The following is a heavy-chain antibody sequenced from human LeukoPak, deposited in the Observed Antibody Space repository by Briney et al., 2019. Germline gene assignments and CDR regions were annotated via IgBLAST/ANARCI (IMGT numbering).Heavy chain of an antibody. D-gene: IGHD3-9*01. V-gene: IGHV4-39*01. Sequence: SETLSLTCTVSGGSISSYYWGWIRQPPGKGLEWIGSIYYSGSTYYNPSLKSRVTISVDTSKNQFSLKLSSVTAADTAVYYCARQTSAYYDILTGQNWFDPWGQGTLVTVSS. CDR1: GGSISSYY. CDR2: IYYSGST. J-gene: IGHJ5*02. CDR3: ARQTSAYYDILTGQNWFDP.